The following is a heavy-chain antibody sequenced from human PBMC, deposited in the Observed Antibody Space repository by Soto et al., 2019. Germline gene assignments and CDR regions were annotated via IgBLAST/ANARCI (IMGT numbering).Heavy chain of an antibody. V-gene: IGHV5-51*01. J-gene: IGHJ4*02. Sequence: PGESLKISCKGSVYSFTRYWIGWVRQMPGKGLEWMGIVYPGDSDTRYSPSFQGQVTISADKSISTAYLQWSSLKASDTAMYYCARRATSWSFDYWGRGTPVTVSS. CDR1: VYSFTRYW. D-gene: IGHD2-2*01. CDR2: VYPGDSDT. CDR3: ARRATSWSFDY.